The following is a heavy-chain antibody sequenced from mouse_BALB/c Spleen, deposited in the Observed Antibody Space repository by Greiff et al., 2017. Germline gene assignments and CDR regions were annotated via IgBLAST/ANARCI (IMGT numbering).Heavy chain of an antibody. J-gene: IGHJ4*01. Sequence: EVKLVESGGGLVKPGGSLKLSCAASGFTFSSYTMSWVRQTPEKRLEWVATISSGGSYTYYPDSVKGRFTISRDNAKNTLYLQMSSLKSEDTAMYYCTRAQSRAMDDWGQGTSVTVSS. CDR2: ISSGGSYT. V-gene: IGHV5-6-4*01. CDR1: GFTFSSYT. CDR3: TRAQSRAMDD.